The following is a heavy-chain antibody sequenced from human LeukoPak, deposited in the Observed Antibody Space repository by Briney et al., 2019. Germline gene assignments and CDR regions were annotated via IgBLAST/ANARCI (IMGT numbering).Heavy chain of an antibody. CDR3: ARHRNIAESYDFWSGPINWFAP. D-gene: IGHD3-3*01. Sequence: SETLSLTCTVSGGSISSSSYYWGWIRQPPGKGLEWIGSIYYSGSTYYNPSLKSRVTISVDTSKNQFSLKLSSVTAADTAVYYCARHRNIAESYDFWSGPINWFAPWGQGTLVTVSS. CDR1: GGSISSSSYY. V-gene: IGHV4-39*01. J-gene: IGHJ5*02. CDR2: IYYSGST.